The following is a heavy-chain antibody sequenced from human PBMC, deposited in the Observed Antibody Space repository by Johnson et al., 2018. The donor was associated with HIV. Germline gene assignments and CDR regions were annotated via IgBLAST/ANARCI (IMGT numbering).Heavy chain of an antibody. CDR2: IWYDGSNT. V-gene: IGHV3-33*06. J-gene: IGHJ3*01. CDR3: VKGSRDLGGASDV. CDR1: GFTFSSYA. Sequence: VQLVESGGGVVRPGGSLRLSCAASGFTFSSYAMHWVRQAPGKGLEWVAVIWYDGSNTFYEASVKGRFTISRDNSKNTLYLQMNSLRAEDTAVYYCVKGSRDLGGASDVWGQGTMVSVSS.